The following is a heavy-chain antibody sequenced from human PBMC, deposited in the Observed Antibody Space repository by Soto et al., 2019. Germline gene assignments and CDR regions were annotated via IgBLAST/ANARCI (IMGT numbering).Heavy chain of an antibody. Sequence: QVQLVQSGAEVKKPGSSVKVSCKASGGTFSSYAISWVRQAPGQGLEWMGGIIPIFGTADYAQKFQGRVTSTADESTGTAYMELSSLRSEDTAVYYCASPNIVATIVNYYSGMDVWGQGTTVTVCS. CDR3: ASPNIVATIVNYYSGMDV. J-gene: IGHJ6*02. D-gene: IGHD5-12*01. CDR2: IIPIFGTA. CDR1: GGTFSSYA. V-gene: IGHV1-69*12.